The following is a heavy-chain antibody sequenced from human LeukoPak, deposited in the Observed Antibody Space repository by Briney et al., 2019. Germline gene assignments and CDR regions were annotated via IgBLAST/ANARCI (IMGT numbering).Heavy chain of an antibody. Sequence: GASVKVSCKASGYTFTCYYMHWVRQAPGQGLEGMGWINPNSGGTNYAQKFQGRVTMTRDTAISTAYMELSSLRSEDTAVYYCATLWLRDGSFDYWGQGTLVTVSS. D-gene: IGHD5-18*01. J-gene: IGHJ4*02. CDR2: INPNSGGT. V-gene: IGHV1-2*02. CDR1: GYTFTCYY. CDR3: ATLWLRDGSFDY.